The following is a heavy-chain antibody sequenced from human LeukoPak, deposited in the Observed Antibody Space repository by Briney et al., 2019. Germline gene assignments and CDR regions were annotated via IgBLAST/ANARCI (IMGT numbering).Heavy chain of an antibody. V-gene: IGHV3-21*01. CDR1: GFTFSSYS. Sequence: PGGSLRLSCAASGFTFSSYSMSWVRQAPGKGLEWVSSISSISSYIYYADSVKGRFTISRDNAKNSLYLQMNSLRAEDTAVYYCARDRRDADFWGGPNWFDPWGQGPLVTVTS. CDR2: ISSISSYI. CDR3: ARDRRDADFWGGPNWFDP. J-gene: IGHJ5*02. D-gene: IGHD3-3*01.